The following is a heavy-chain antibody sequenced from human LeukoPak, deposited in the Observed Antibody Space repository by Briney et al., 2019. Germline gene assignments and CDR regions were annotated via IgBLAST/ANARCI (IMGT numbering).Heavy chain of an antibody. CDR1: GFTVSSSH. D-gene: IGHD2/OR15-2a*01. CDR2: TYSGGNT. Sequence: GFLRLSCAASGFTVSSSHMTWVRQTPGKGLEWVSVTYSGGNTDYADSVKGRFTISRDNSKNTLYLQMSSLRVEDTAIYYCARGRNYFPIDYWGQGTFVIVSS. CDR3: ARGRNYFPIDY. V-gene: IGHV3-53*01. J-gene: IGHJ4*02.